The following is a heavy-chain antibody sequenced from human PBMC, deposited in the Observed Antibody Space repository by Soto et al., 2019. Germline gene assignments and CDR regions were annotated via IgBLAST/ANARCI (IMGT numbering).Heavy chain of an antibody. CDR2: ISSSSSYI. CDR1: GFTLSSYS. J-gene: IGHJ4*02. D-gene: IGHD2-15*01. V-gene: IGHV3-21*01. Sequence: GGSLRLSCAASGFTLSSYSMNWVRQAPGKGLECVSSISSSSSYIYYADSVKGRFTISRDNAKNSLYLQMNSLRAEDTAVYYCARDLGGGSCYDYWGQGTLVTVSS. CDR3: ARDLGGGSCYDY.